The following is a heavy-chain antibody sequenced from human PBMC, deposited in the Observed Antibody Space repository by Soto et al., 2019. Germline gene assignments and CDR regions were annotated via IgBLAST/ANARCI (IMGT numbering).Heavy chain of an antibody. V-gene: IGHV4-30-2*01. J-gene: IGHJ5*02. Sequence: SETLSLTCAVSGGSISSGGYSWSWIRQPPGKGLEWIGYIYHSGSTYYNPSLKSRVTISVDRSKNQFSLKLSSVTAADTAVYYCARSIAAAAKNWFDPWGQGTLVTVFS. D-gene: IGHD6-13*01. CDR2: IYHSGST. CDR3: ARSIAAAAKNWFDP. CDR1: GGSISSGGYS.